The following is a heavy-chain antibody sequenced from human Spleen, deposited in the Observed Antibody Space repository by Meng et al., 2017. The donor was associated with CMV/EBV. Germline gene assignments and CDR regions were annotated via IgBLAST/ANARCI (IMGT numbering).Heavy chain of an antibody. J-gene: IGHJ4*02. V-gene: IGHV3-21*01. CDR3: ARDRVTTVTVYYFDY. Sequence: SGFTFGSYSMNWVRQAPGKGLEWVSSISSSSSYIYYADSVKGRFTISRDNAKNSLYLQMNSLRAEDTAVYYCARDRVTTVTVYYFDYWGQGTLVTVSS. CDR1: GFTFGSYS. CDR2: ISSSSSYI. D-gene: IGHD4-17*01.